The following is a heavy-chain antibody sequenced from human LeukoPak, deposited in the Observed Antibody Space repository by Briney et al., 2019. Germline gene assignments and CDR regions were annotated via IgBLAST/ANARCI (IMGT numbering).Heavy chain of an antibody. D-gene: IGHD3-16*01. Sequence: ASVKASCKASGYTFTGYYMHWVRQAPGQGLEWMGRINPNSGGTNYAQKFQGRVTMTRDTSISTAYMELSRLRSDDTAVYYCARDLGNYYYGMDVWGQGTTVTVSS. CDR3: ARDLGNYYYGMDV. CDR2: INPNSGGT. CDR1: GYTFTGYY. V-gene: IGHV1-2*02. J-gene: IGHJ6*02.